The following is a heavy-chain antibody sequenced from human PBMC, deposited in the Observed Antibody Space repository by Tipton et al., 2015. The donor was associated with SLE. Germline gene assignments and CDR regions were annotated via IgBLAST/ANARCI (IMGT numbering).Heavy chain of an antibody. V-gene: IGHV4-34*01. Sequence: TLSLTCAVYGGSFSGYYWSWTRQPPGKGLEWIGEINHSGSTTYNPSLKSRVTISVDTSKNQFSLKLSSVTAADTAAYYCAREPSMVGAFDIWGQGTMVTVSS. CDR3: AREPSMVGAFDI. CDR2: INHSGST. J-gene: IGHJ3*02. CDR1: GGSFSGYY. D-gene: IGHD3-10*01.